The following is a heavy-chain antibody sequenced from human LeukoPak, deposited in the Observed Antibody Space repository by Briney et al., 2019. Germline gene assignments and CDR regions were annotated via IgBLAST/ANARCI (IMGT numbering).Heavy chain of an antibody. D-gene: IGHD6-13*01. CDR3: ARGRAAGDNWFDP. V-gene: IGHV4-34*01. CDR1: GGSFSGYY. Sequence: SETLSLTCAVYGGSFSGYYWSWIRQPPGKGLEWIGEINHSGSTNYNPSLKSRVTISVDTSKNQFSLKLSSVTAADTAVYYCARGRAAGDNWFDPWGQGTLVTVSS. CDR2: INHSGST. J-gene: IGHJ5*02.